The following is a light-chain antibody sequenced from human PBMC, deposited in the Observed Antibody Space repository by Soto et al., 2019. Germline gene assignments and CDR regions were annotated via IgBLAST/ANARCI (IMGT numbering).Light chain of an antibody. Sequence: EIVLTQSPATLSLSPGERATLSCGASQSVSSNLAWYQQKQGQAPRLLIYDASSRATGIPAKFSGSGSGTDFTLTISSMEPEDSEVYYCQQRETFGQGTRLEIK. CDR3: QQRET. J-gene: IGKJ5*01. CDR1: QSVSSN. V-gene: IGKV3-11*01. CDR2: DAS.